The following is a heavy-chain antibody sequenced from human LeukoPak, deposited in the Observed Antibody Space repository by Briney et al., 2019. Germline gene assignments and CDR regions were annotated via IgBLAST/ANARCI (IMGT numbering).Heavy chain of an antibody. V-gene: IGHV1-69*04. CDR1: GGTFSSYA. CDR3: ASRNVDIVATIRGAINYYGMDV. D-gene: IGHD5-12*01. J-gene: IGHJ6*02. CDR2: IIPILGIA. Sequence: ASVKVSCKASGGTFSSYAISWVRQAPGQGLEWMGRIIPILGIANYAQKFQGRVTITADKSTSTAYMELSSLRSEDTAVYYCASRNVDIVATIRGAINYYGMDVWGQGTTVTVSS.